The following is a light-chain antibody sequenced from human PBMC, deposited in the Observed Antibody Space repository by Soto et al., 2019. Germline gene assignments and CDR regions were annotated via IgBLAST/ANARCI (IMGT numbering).Light chain of an antibody. CDR2: DVS. J-gene: IGLJ1*01. V-gene: IGLV2-11*01. CDR1: SSDVGGFSY. CDR3: CSYSGRYTSV. Sequence: QSALTQPRSVSGSPGQSVTISCTGTSSDVGGFSYVSWYQQYPGKAPKLILYDVSQRPSGVPDRFSGSESGNTASLTISGLLAEDEAVFYCCSYSGRYTSVFGTGTKVTVL.